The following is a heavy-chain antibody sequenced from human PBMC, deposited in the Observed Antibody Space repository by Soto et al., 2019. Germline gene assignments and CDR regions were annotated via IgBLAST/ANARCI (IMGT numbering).Heavy chain of an antibody. Sequence: QVQLQESGPGLVKPSETLSLTCTVSGGSMSSYYWSWIRQPPGKGLEWIGYIYYSGSTNYNPSLKSRVTMSVDTPKNQFSLQLSSVTAADTAVYYCARRGYGPGFPYYYGMDVWGQGTTVTVSS. D-gene: IGHD3-10*01. J-gene: IGHJ6*02. CDR1: GGSMSSYY. V-gene: IGHV4-59*01. CDR2: IYYSGST. CDR3: ARRGYGPGFPYYYGMDV.